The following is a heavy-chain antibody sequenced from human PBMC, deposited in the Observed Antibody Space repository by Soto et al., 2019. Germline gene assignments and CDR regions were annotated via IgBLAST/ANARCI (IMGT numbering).Heavy chain of an antibody. CDR1: GGTFSSYA. V-gene: IGHV1-69*06. J-gene: IGHJ4*02. CDR3: ARGTVTALYFDY. Sequence: SVKVSCKASGGTFSSYAISWVRQAPGQGLEWMGGIIPIFGTANYAQKFQGRVTITADKSTSTAYMELSRLRSDDTAVYYCARGTVTALYFDYWGQGTLVTVSS. CDR2: IIPIFGTA. D-gene: IGHD2-21*02.